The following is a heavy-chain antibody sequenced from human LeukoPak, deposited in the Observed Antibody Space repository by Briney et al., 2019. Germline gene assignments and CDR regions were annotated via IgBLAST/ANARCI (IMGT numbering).Heavy chain of an antibody. CDR3: ARHGSRGEQWLASYHFDP. V-gene: IGHV4-39*01. Sequence: PSETLSLTCMISGASISSSAYYWGWVRQPPGKGLEWIGTIYYSGNTYNNPSLQSRVTTSADTSKNLLSLKLASVTAADTAVYYCARHGSRGEQWLASYHFDPWGQGTLVTVSS. CDR2: IYYSGNT. D-gene: IGHD6-19*01. CDR1: GASISSSAYY. J-gene: IGHJ5*02.